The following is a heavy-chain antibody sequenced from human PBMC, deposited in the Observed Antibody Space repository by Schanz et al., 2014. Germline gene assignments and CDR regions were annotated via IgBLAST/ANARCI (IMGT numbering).Heavy chain of an antibody. D-gene: IGHD6-13*01. Sequence: QVQLVQSGAEVKKPGPSVKVSCKASGGTFSTYTISWVRQAPGQGLEWMGRIIPILGIANYAQKFQGRVTITADKSTFTAYMDVSSLRSEDTAVYYCASSGAGYSSSWDFDYWGQGTLVIVSS. CDR3: ASSGAGYSSSWDFDY. CDR2: IIPILGIA. CDR1: GGTFSTYT. J-gene: IGHJ4*02. V-gene: IGHV1-69*02.